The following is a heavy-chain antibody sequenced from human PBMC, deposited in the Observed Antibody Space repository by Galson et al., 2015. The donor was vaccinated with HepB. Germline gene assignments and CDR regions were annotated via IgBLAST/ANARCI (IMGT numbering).Heavy chain of an antibody. V-gene: IGHV3-49*03. CDR3: TRDGTGGPWRYYYMDV. J-gene: IGHJ6*03. D-gene: IGHD2-8*02. Sequence: SLRLSCAGSGFTFGNFAMSWFRQAPGKGLEWVGFTRSKAFGGTTEYAASVKGRFTISRDDSKSIAYLQMNSLRTEDTAVYYCTRDGTGGPWRYYYMDVWGRGTTVTVSS. CDR1: GFTFGNFA. CDR2: TRSKAFGGTT.